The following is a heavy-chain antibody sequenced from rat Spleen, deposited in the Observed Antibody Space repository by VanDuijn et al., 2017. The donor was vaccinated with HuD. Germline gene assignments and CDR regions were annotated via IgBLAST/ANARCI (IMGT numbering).Heavy chain of an antibody. Sequence: EVQLVESGGGLVQPGRSLKPSCAASGFTFSDYYMAWVRQAPKKGLEWVSSISYEGSSTYYRDSVKGRFTIFRDDAKSTLYLQMDSLRYEDTATYYCARHGTINTMVRYYLDYWGQGDMVTVSS. V-gene: IGHV5-22*01. CDR1: GFTFSDYY. CDR3: ARHGTINTMVRYYLDY. J-gene: IGHJ2*01. CDR2: ISYEGSST. D-gene: IGHD1-1*01.